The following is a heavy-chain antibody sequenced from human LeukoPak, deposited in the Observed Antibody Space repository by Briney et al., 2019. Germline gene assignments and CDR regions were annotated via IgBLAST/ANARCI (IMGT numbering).Heavy chain of an antibody. CDR1: GYTLTELS. Sequence: ASVKVSCKVSGYTLTELSMHWVRQAPGKGLEWMGGFDPEDGETIYAQKFQGRVTMTEDTSTDTAYMELSSLRSEDTAVYYCARGRDITMVRGANIRGYYFDYWGQGTLVTVSS. V-gene: IGHV1-24*01. J-gene: IGHJ4*02. CDR2: FDPEDGET. CDR3: ARGRDITMVRGANIRGYYFDY. D-gene: IGHD3-10*01.